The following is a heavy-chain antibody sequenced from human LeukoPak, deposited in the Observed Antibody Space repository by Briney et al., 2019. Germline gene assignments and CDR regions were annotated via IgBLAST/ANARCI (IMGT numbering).Heavy chain of an antibody. Sequence: PSETLSLTCAVYGGSFSGYYWSWIREPPGMGLEWIGEINHSGSTNYNPSLKSRVTISVDTSKNQFSLKLSSVTAADTAVYYCARAPYYDSSGYHSAYFEYWGQGTLVTVSS. D-gene: IGHD3-22*01. CDR2: INHSGST. CDR3: ARAPYYDSSGYHSAYFEY. CDR1: GGSFSGYY. J-gene: IGHJ4*02. V-gene: IGHV4-34*01.